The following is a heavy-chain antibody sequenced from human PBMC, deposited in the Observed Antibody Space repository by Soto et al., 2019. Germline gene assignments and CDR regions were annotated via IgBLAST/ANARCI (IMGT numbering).Heavy chain of an antibody. V-gene: IGHV2-26*01. CDR2: IFSDNER. D-gene: IGHD4-17*01. CDR1: GFSLTTGKMG. CDR3: ARMNVDSYQFYYAMDV. J-gene: IGHJ6*02. Sequence: GSGPRLVNPTETLTLTCTVSGFSLTTGKMGVSWIRQPPGKALEWLAHIFSDNERSYSTSLQGRLTISKDTSGSQVVLSMTNVDPVDTATYYCARMNVDSYQFYYAMDVWGQGTTVTVSS.